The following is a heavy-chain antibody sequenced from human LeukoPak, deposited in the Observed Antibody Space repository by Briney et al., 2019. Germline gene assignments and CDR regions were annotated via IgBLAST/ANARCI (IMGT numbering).Heavy chain of an antibody. CDR1: GGSISSYY. V-gene: IGHV4-59*01. D-gene: IGHD5-24*01. J-gene: IGHJ4*02. CDR3: ARTVAHGSADY. Sequence: SETLSLTCTVSGGSISSYYWSWIRQPPGKGLEWIAYIHSSGSTNYNPSLKSRITISVDTSRNQFSLKLSSVTAADTAVYYCARTVAHGSADYWGQGTPVTVSS. CDR2: IHSSGST.